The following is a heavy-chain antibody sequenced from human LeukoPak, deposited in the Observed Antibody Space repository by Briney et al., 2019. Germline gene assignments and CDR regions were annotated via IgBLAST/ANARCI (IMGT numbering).Heavy chain of an antibody. CDR2: ISAYTGNT. CDR3: VRGRRAATILGGLDY. V-gene: IGHV1-18*01. Sequence: GASVKVPCKASGYTFINYGISWVRQAPGQGLEWMGWISAYTGNTNYAQKFQGRVTMTTDTSASTAYMELRSLRSDDTAVFYCVRGRRAATILGGLDYWGQGTLVIVSS. CDR1: GYTFINYG. J-gene: IGHJ4*02. D-gene: IGHD5-12*01.